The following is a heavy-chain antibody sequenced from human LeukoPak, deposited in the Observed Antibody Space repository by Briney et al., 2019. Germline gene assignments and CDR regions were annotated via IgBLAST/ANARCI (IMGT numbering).Heavy chain of an antibody. D-gene: IGHD6-13*01. J-gene: IGHJ1*01. Sequence: SETLSLTRAVYGGSFRGYYWSWMREPPGRGLEWIGEINHSGSTNYNPTLKSRATISVETSKNQFSLKLSSLTAADTAVYYCARESSSWSQGYFHHWGQGTLVTVSS. V-gene: IGHV4-34*01. CDR2: INHSGST. CDR1: GGSFRGYY. CDR3: ARESSSWSQGYFHH.